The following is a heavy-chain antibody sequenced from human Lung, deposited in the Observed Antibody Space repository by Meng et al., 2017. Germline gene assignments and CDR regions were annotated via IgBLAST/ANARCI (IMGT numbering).Heavy chain of an antibody. CDR2: INAGNGYT. D-gene: IGHD3-10*01. CDR3: ARSPNYSGSGSYYKGWFDP. CDR1: GYIFTSYA. Sequence: QVQLVQSGAAVKKPGASGKISCKASGYIFTSYAIHWVRQAPGQRLEWMGWINAGNGYTKYSQKFQGGVTITRDTSASTAYMELSNLTSEDTAVYYCARSPNYSGSGSYYKGWFDPWGQGTLVTVSS. J-gene: IGHJ5*02. V-gene: IGHV1-3*01.